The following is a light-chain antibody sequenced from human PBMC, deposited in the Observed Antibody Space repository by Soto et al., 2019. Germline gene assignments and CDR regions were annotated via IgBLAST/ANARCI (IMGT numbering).Light chain of an antibody. Sequence: DIQMTQSPSTLSASVGDRVTITCRASQNIGTSLAWYQQTPGKAPKLLIYKASTLKSGVPSRLSGSGSGTEFTLTISSLQPDDFATYYCQHYNSYSEAFGQGTKVDIK. V-gene: IGKV1-5*03. J-gene: IGKJ1*01. CDR1: QNIGTS. CDR3: QHYNSYSEA. CDR2: KAS.